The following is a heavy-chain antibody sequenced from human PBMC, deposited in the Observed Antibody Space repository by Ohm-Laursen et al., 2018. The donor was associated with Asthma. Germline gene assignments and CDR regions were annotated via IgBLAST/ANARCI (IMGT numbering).Heavy chain of an antibody. CDR1: GFIFSDYF. Sequence: SLRLSCSATGFIFSDYFMHWVRRRPGEGLVWISHLFPDGRRTNYADSVRGRFTISRDDAQNTVYLQMHSLRVDDTAVYFCARGNVEGLLWGQGTLVTVSS. J-gene: IGHJ4*02. V-gene: IGHV3-74*01. CDR3: ARGNVEGLL. CDR2: LFPDGRRT.